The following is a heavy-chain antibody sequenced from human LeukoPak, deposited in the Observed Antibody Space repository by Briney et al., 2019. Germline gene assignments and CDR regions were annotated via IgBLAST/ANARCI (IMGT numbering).Heavy chain of an antibody. V-gene: IGHV4-59*01. J-gene: IGHJ5*02. CDR1: GGSISSYY. D-gene: IGHD1-26*01. CDR3: ARDQMGMNWFDP. Sequence: SETLSLTCTVSGGSISSYYWSWIQQPPGKGLEWIGYIYYSGSTNYNPSLKSRGTISVDTSKNQFSLKLSSVTAADTAVYYCARDQMGMNWFDPWGQGTLVTVSS. CDR2: IYYSGST.